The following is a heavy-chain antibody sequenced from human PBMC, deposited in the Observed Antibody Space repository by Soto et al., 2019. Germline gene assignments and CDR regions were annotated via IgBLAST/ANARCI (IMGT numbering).Heavy chain of an antibody. V-gene: IGHV3-11*01. Sequence: PGGSLRLSCAASGFSFSDYYMSWIRQAPGKGLEWVSYIGSSDNTRYYADSVKGRFTISRDNAKNSLYLQMNSLRAEDKAVYYCARGNALYDYWGQGTLVTVSS. CDR1: GFSFSDYY. CDR2: IGSSDNTR. CDR3: ARGNALYDY. J-gene: IGHJ4*02.